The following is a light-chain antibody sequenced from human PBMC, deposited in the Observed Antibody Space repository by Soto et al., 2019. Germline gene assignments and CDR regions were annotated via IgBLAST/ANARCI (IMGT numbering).Light chain of an antibody. CDR1: PSVSSS. Sequence: EIVRTQSPDTLSVSPGERATLSCRASPSVSSSLAWYQQKPGQAPSLLIYGASTRATGIPARFSGSGSGTEFTPTIRSLKSEDFAVDYCQHYNNWWTFGQGTKVDIK. CDR2: GAS. J-gene: IGKJ1*01. CDR3: QHYNNWWT. V-gene: IGKV3-15*01.